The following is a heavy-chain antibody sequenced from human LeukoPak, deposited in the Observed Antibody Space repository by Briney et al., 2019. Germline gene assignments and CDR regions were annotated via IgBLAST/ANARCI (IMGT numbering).Heavy chain of an antibody. CDR1: GFTFSRDT. J-gene: IGHJ6*03. CDR2: ISGSGTST. D-gene: IGHD1-14*01. Sequence: GGSQRLSCAASGFTFSRDTMSWVRQAPGKGLEWVSTISGSGTSTYYADSVKGRFTISGDNSKNTLYLQMNSLIAEDTAVYYCAKTGFQWGDYFYYMDVWGKGTTVTVSS. CDR3: AKTGFQWGDYFYYMDV. V-gene: IGHV3-23*01.